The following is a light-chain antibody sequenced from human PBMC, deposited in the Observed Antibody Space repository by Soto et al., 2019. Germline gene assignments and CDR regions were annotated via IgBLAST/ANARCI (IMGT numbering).Light chain of an antibody. Sequence: EIVLTQSPGTLSLSPGERATLSCRASQSVSNNGLAWFQQKPGQAPRLLIYGASNRATAIPDRFSGSGSGTDFTLTISGLEPADFAVYYCHQYSTLPWTFGLGTKVEIK. V-gene: IGKV3-20*01. J-gene: IGKJ1*01. CDR1: QSVSNNG. CDR3: HQYSTLPWT. CDR2: GAS.